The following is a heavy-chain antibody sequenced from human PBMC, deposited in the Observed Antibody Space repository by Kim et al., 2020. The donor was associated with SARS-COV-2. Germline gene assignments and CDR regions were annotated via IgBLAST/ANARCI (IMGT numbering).Heavy chain of an antibody. Sequence: GESLKISCKGSGYRFTSYLIGWVRQMPGKGLEWMGIIYPGDSDTRYSPAFQGQVTISADKSISTAYLQWSSLKASDTAMYYCARPRGDGDLVFDYWGQGTLVTVSS. CDR1: GYRFTSYL. CDR3: ARPRGDGDLVFDY. CDR2: IYPGDSDT. D-gene: IGHD3-10*01. J-gene: IGHJ4*02. V-gene: IGHV5-51*01.